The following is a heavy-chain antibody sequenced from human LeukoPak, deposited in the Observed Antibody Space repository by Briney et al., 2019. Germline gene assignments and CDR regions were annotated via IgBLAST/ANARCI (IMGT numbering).Heavy chain of an antibody. D-gene: IGHD3-10*01. J-gene: IGHJ4*02. CDR2: VRDDRDST. V-gene: IGHV3-64D*06. CDR1: GFTFSGYS. Sequence: PGRSLRLSCSASGFTFSGYSMQWVRQAPGKGLEYVSQVRDDRDSTYYADPVTPRFTISRDNSKNMLFLQVSSLRVDDTAVYYCVKERGAAMVPFDYWGQGTLVTVSS. CDR3: VKERGAAMVPFDY.